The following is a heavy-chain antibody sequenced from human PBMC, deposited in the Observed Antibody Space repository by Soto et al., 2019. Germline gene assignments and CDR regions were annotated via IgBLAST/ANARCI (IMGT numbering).Heavy chain of an antibody. Sequence: QVQLVESGGGVVQPGRSLRLSCAASGFTFSSYGMHWVRQAPGKGLEWVAVISYDGSNKYYADSVKGRFTISRDNSKNTLYLQMNILRAEDTAVYYCANDQGCSSTSCYALIYYYYGMDVWGQGTTVTVSS. V-gene: IGHV3-30*18. CDR1: GFTFSSYG. J-gene: IGHJ6*02. D-gene: IGHD2-2*01. CDR3: ANDQGCSSTSCYALIYYYYGMDV. CDR2: ISYDGSNK.